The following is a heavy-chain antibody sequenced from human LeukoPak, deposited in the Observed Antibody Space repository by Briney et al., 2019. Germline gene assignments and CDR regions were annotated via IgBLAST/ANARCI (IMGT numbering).Heavy chain of an antibody. Sequence: PGGSLRLSCTASEFTFSNYAMHWVRQAPGKGLEWVAVISNDGTNKYSADSVKGRFTISRDNSKNTLYLQMNSLRAEDTAVYYCARGGHDVGATVGYWGQGTLVTVSS. CDR2: ISNDGTNK. CDR1: EFTFSNYA. V-gene: IGHV3-30-3*01. CDR3: ARGGHDVGATVGY. D-gene: IGHD1-26*01. J-gene: IGHJ4*02.